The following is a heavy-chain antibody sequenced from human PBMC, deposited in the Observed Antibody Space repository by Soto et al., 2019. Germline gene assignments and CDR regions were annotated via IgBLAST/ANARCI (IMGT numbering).Heavy chain of an antibody. CDR2: INPNSGVT. J-gene: IGHJ6*03. CDR1: GDRFTDYY. V-gene: IGHV1-2*04. CDR3: ARESGGATATLDYYYFYMDV. D-gene: IGHD1-26*01. Sequence: QVQLVQSGAEVKEPGASVTVSCRASGDRFTDYYMHWVRQAPGQGLEWMGWINPNSGVTKYAQKFQGWVTMPRDTSIRTVYMQLSRLGFADTAIYYCARESGGATATLDYYYFYMDVWGTGTTVTVSS.